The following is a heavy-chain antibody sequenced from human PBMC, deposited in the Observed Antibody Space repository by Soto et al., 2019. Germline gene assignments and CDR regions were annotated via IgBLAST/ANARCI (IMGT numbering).Heavy chain of an antibody. D-gene: IGHD6-13*01. CDR1: GFTFSSYG. V-gene: IGHV3-30*18. J-gene: IGHJ4*02. Sequence: QVQLVESGGGVVQPGRSLRLSCAASGFTFSSYGMHWVRQAPGKGLEWVAVISYDGSNKYYADSGKGRFTISRDNSKNTLYLQMNSLRAEDTAVYYCAKTPGHSSSWYAVDYWGQGTLVTVSS. CDR2: ISYDGSNK. CDR3: AKTPGHSSSWYAVDY.